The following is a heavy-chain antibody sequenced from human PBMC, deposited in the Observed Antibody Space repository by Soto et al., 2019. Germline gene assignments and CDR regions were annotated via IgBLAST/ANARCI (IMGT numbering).Heavy chain of an antibody. CDR3: TTEFDYYASSGYYYATDY. D-gene: IGHD3-22*01. CDR2: IKSKTDGGTT. CDR1: GFPFSNAW. Sequence: EVQLVESGGGLVKPGGSLRLSCAASGFPFSNAWMNWVRQAPGKGLEWVGRIKSKTDGGTTDYAAPVKGRFTISRDESKDTLYLQMNSLKTAETAVYYCTTEFDYYASSGYYYATDYWGQGALVTLSS. J-gene: IGHJ4*02. V-gene: IGHV3-15*07.